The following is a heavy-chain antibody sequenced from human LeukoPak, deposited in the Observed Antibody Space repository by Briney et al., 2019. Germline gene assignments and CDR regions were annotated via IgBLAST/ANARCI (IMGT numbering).Heavy chain of an antibody. D-gene: IGHD3/OR15-3a*01. Sequence: GSLRLSCAASGFTFSSYAMEWVRQAPGKGLEYVAAISSTGGSTYYAKSLKGRFTISRDNSKNTLYLQMGSLRAEDMAVYYCARDSHDGTGYYLDYWGQGTLVTVSS. CDR3: ARDSHDGTGYYLDY. J-gene: IGHJ4*02. CDR1: GFTFSSYA. V-gene: IGHV3-64*01. CDR2: ISSTGGST.